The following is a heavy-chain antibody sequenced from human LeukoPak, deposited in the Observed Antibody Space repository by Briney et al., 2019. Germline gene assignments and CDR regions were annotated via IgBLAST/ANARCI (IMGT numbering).Heavy chain of an antibody. CDR1: GGTFSSYA. V-gene: IGHV1-69*13. J-gene: IGHJ4*02. CDR2: IIPIFGTA. D-gene: IGHD2-15*01. CDR3: AREAPMLVVNPLYFDY. Sequence: ASVKVSCEASGGTFSSYAISWVRQAPGQGLEWMGWIIPIFGTANYAQKFQGRVTITADESTSTAYMELSSLRSEDTAVYYCAREAPMLVVNPLYFDYWGQGTLVTVSS.